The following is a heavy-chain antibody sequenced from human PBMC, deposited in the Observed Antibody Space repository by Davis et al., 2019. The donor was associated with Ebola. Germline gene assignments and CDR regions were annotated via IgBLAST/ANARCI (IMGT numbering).Heavy chain of an antibody. CDR2: IDWDDDK. CDR1: GFSLATGGMR. J-gene: IGHJ2*01. Sequence: SGPTLVKPTETLTLTCTFSGFSLATGGMRVSWIRQPPGKALEWLARIDWDDDKFYSTSLKTRLTISKDTSKNQVVLTMTNMDPVDTATYYCARTPTTAGAYWYFDLWGRGTLVTVSS. CDR3: ARTPTTAGAYWYFDL. V-gene: IGHV2-70*04. D-gene: IGHD4-17*01.